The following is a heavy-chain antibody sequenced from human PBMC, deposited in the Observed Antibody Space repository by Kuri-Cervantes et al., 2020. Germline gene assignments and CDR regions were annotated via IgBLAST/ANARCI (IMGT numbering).Heavy chain of an antibody. D-gene: IGHD2-21*01. J-gene: IGHJ4*02. CDR2: IYSCGST. CDR3: AREPNSPSIDY. V-gene: IGHV3-66*03. Sequence: GFLRPSFTASGFTFGDYAMSWVRQAPGKGLEWVSVIYSCGSTYYADSVKGRFTISRDNSKNTLYLQMNSLRAEDTAVYYCAREPNSPSIDYWGQGTLVTVSS. CDR1: GFTFGDYA.